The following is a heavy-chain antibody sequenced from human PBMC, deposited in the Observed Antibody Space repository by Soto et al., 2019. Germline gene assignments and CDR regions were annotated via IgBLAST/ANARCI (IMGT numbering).Heavy chain of an antibody. CDR3: AGLYSGSYPADFQYYYYGMDV. Sequence: SVKVSCKASGGTFSSYTISWVRQAPGQGLEWMGRIIPILGIANYAQKFQGRVTITADKSTSTAYMELSSLRSEDTAVYYCAGLYSGSYPADFQYYYYGMDVWGQGTTVTVS. J-gene: IGHJ6*02. D-gene: IGHD1-26*01. CDR1: GGTFSSYT. CDR2: IIPILGIA. V-gene: IGHV1-69*02.